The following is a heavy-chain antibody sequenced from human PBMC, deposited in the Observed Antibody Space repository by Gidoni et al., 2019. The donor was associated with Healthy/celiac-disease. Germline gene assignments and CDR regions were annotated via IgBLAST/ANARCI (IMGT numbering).Heavy chain of an antibody. CDR1: GFTFSSYA. Sequence: EVQLVESGGGLVQPGGSLRLSCAASGFTFSSYAMSWVRQAPGKGLEWVSAISGSGGSTYYADPVKGRFTISRDNSKNTLYLQMNSLRAEDTAVYYCATTEGGGRGPFDYWGQGTLVTVSS. CDR3: ATTEGGGRGPFDY. D-gene: IGHD3-16*01. V-gene: IGHV3-23*04. CDR2: ISGSGGST. J-gene: IGHJ4*02.